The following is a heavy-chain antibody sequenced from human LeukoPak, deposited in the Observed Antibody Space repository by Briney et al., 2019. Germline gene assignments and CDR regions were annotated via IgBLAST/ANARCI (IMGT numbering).Heavy chain of an antibody. Sequence: PGGSLRLSCAASGFTFDDYAMHWVRQAPGKGLEWVSGISWNSGSIGYADSVKGRFTISRDNAKNSLYLQMNSLRAEDTALYYCAREPTHYDFWSGYYVLYYFDYWGQGTLVTVSS. J-gene: IGHJ4*02. CDR1: GFTFDDYA. D-gene: IGHD3-3*01. CDR2: ISWNSGSI. V-gene: IGHV3-9*01. CDR3: AREPTHYDFWSGYYVLYYFDY.